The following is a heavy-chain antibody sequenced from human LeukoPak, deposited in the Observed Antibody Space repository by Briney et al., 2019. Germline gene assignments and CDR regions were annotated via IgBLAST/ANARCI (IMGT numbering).Heavy chain of an antibody. D-gene: IGHD3-10*01. CDR2: ISSSSSYI. CDR1: GFTFSSYS. CDR3: AREEGFGELPHYFDY. J-gene: IGHJ4*02. V-gene: IGHV3-21*01. Sequence: GGSLRLSCAASGFTFSSYSMNWVRQAPGKGLGWVSSISSSSSYIYYADSVKGRFTISRDNAKNSLYLQMNSLRAEDTAVYYCAREEGFGELPHYFDYWGQGTLVTVSS.